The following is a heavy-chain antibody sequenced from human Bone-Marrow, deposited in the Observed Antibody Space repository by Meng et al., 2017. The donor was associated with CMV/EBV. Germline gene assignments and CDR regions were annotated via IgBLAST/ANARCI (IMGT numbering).Heavy chain of an antibody. CDR2: IKQDGGEK. CDR3: ATTTNGCFDN. Sequence: GESLKISCVASGFNSNGYWMSWVRQVPGKALEWVANIKQDGGEKYYVPSMKGRFIVSRDNAKSSLYLQMNDLRVEDTAVYYCATTTNGCFDNWGQGALVTASS. V-gene: IGHV3-7*01. J-gene: IGHJ4*02. CDR1: GFNSNGYW. D-gene: IGHD2-8*01.